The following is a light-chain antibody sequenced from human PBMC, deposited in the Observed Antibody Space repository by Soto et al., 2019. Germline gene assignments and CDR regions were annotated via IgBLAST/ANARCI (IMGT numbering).Light chain of an antibody. J-gene: IGKJ5*01. V-gene: IGKV3D-11*01. Sequence: EIVLTQSPATLSLSPWERATLSCRASQGVSSYLAWYQQKPGQAPRLLIYDASNRATGIPARFSGSGPGTDFTLTISSLEPEDFAVFYCQQYGSSITFGQGTRLEIK. CDR2: DAS. CDR1: QGVSSY. CDR3: QQYGSSIT.